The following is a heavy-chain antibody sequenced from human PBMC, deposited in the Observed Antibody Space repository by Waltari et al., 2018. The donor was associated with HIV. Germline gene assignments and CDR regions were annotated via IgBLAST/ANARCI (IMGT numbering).Heavy chain of an antibody. D-gene: IGHD1-20*01. V-gene: IGHV3-66*01. CDR2: IYSGGST. CDR3: ARDQVSAPDYYYYGMDV. CDR1: GFTVRGTS. Sequence: EVQLVESGGGLVQPGGYLRLSCAASGFTVRGTSMRWVRQAPGKGLEWVSVIYSGGSTYYADSVKGRFTISRDNSKNTLYLQMNSLRAEDTAVYYCARDQVSAPDYYYYGMDVWGQGTTVTVSS. J-gene: IGHJ6*02.